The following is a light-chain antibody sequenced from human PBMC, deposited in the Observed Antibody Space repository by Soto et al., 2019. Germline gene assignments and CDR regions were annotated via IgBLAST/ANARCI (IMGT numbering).Light chain of an antibody. V-gene: IGKV3-11*01. CDR3: QQRSNWPPEIT. J-gene: IGKJ5*01. Sequence: EIVLAQSPATLSFSPWERSTLSFMASQSVSISLAWYQQKPGQAPRLLIYDASNRATGVPARFSGSGSGTDFTLTVSSLEPEDFALYYCQQRSNWPPEITFGQGTRLEIK. CDR1: QSVSIS. CDR2: DAS.